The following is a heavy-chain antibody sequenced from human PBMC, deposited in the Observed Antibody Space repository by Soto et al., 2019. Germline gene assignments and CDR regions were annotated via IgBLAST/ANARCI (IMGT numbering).Heavy chain of an antibody. V-gene: IGHV1-69*02. CDR3: ARGPLVAGSNYFDY. CDR1: GGTFSSYT. Sequence: GASVKVSCKASGGTFSSYTISWVRQAPGQGLEWMGRIIPILGIANYAQKFQGRVTITADKSTSTAYMELSSLRSEDTAVYYCARGPLVAGSNYFDYWGQGTLVTVSS. J-gene: IGHJ4*02. CDR2: IIPILGIA. D-gene: IGHD6-19*01.